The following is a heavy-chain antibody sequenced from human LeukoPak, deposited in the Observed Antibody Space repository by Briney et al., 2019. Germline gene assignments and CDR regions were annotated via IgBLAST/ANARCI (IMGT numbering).Heavy chain of an antibody. CDR2: IYYSGST. J-gene: IGHJ4*02. Sequence: ASETLSLTCTVSGGSISSYYWSWIRQPPGKGLEWIGYIYYSGSTNYNPSLKSRVTISVDTSKNQFPLKLSSVTAADTAVYYCAYGYSPGLFDYWGQGTLVTVSS. V-gene: IGHV4-59*08. CDR1: GGSISSYY. D-gene: IGHD5-18*01. CDR3: AYGYSPGLFDY.